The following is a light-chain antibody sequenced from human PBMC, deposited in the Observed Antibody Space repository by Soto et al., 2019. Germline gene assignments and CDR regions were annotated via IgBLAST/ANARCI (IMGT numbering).Light chain of an antibody. CDR3: QHYDSSSEA. J-gene: IGKJ1*01. V-gene: IGKV1-5*03. Sequence: DIQMTQSPSTLSGSVGDRVTITCRASQTISSWLAWYQQKPGKAPKLLIYKASTLKSVVPSRFSGSGSGTEFALTISSLQPDDFATYYCQHYDSSSEAFGQGTKVELK. CDR1: QTISSW. CDR2: KAS.